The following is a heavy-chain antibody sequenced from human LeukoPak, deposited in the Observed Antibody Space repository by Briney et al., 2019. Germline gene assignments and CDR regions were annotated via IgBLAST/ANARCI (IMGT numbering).Heavy chain of an antibody. J-gene: IGHJ4*02. Sequence: PGGSLRLSCAASGFTVSSNYMSWVRQAPGKGLEWVSVIYSGGSTYYADSVKGRFTISRDNSKNTLYLQMNSLRAEDTAVYYCARGLRDLHFDYWGQGTLVTVSS. V-gene: IGHV3-66*01. CDR2: IYSGGST. CDR3: ARGLRDLHFDY. D-gene: IGHD5-12*01. CDR1: GFTVSSNY.